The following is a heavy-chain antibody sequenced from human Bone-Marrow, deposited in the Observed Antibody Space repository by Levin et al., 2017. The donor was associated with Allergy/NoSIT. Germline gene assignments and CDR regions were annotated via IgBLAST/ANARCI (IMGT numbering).Heavy chain of an antibody. CDR2: ITSSGSTI. Sequence: GGSLRLSCAASGFTFNDYEMNWVRQAPGRGLEWVSYITSSGSTIHYADSVKGRFTISRDNAKNSLYLQMNSLRAEDTAIYYCARGEGRYSDYYFFDYWGQGTLVTVSS. D-gene: IGHD3-22*01. CDR3: ARGEGRYSDYYFFDY. V-gene: IGHV3-48*03. J-gene: IGHJ4*02. CDR1: GFTFNDYE.